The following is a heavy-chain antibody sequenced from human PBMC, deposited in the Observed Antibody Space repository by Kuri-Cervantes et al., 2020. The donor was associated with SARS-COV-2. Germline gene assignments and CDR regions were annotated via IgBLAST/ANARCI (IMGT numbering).Heavy chain of an antibody. Sequence: SSVTVSCKGSGCTFSSYAITWVRQAPGQGLEWMGRIIPLFGTTIYAKKFRGRVTITAEKSTNTAYMELSSLRSEDTAVYYCARPYCSSTTCYDGTFDSWGQGTLVTVSS. J-gene: IGHJ4*02. D-gene: IGHD2-2*01. CDR3: ARPYCSSTTCYDGTFDS. CDR1: GCTFSSYA. V-gene: IGHV1-69*06. CDR2: IIPLFGTT.